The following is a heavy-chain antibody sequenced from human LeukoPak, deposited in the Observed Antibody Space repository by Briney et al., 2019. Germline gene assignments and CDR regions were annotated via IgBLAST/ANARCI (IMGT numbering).Heavy chain of an antibody. CDR1: GYTFSNYY. D-gene: IGHD2-21*02. J-gene: IGHJ6*02. CDR3: ARDGAYCGGDCYGTGYYGMDV. Sequence: ASVKVSCKASGYTFSNYYMHWVRQAPGQGLEWMGTINPSGGRTTYAQKFQGRVTMTRDTSTSTVYMELSSLRSEDTAVYYCARDGAYCGGDCYGTGYYGMDVWGQGATVTVSS. CDR2: INPSGGRT. V-gene: IGHV1-46*01.